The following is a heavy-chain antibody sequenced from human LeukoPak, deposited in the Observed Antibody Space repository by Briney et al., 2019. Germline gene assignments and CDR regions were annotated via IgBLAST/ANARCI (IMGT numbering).Heavy chain of an antibody. D-gene: IGHD5-18*01. CDR1: GFTFGDHA. Sequence: GRSLRLSCTASGFTFGDHAMSWVRQAPGKGLEWVGFIRSKTYGGTTEYAASVKGRFTISRDDSKSIAYLQMNSLETEDTAVYYCTRGPIQQWPYYGMDVWGQGTTVTVSS. V-gene: IGHV3-49*04. CDR2: IRSKTYGGTT. J-gene: IGHJ6*02. CDR3: TRGPIQQWPYYGMDV.